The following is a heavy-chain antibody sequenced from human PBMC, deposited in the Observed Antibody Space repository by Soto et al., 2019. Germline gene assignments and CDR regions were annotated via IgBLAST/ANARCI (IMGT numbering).Heavy chain of an antibody. J-gene: IGHJ5*02. CDR3: ARATDYDILTGYYWSWFDP. CDR1: GFTFSSYG. Sequence: GGSLRLSCAASGFTFSSYGMHWVRQAPGKGLEWVAVIWYDGSNKYYADSVKGRFTISRDNSKNTLYLQMNSLRAEDTAVYYCARATDYDILTGYYWSWFDPWGQGTLVTVSS. D-gene: IGHD3-9*01. V-gene: IGHV3-33*01. CDR2: IWYDGSNK.